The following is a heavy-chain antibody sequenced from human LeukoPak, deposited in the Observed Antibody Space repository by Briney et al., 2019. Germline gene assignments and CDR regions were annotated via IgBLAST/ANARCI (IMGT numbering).Heavy chain of an antibody. Sequence: PGGSLRLSCAASGFTFSSYAMHWVRQPPGKGLEWVAVISYDGSNKYYADSVKGRFTISRNNAKNSLYLQMNSLRAEDTAVYYCAKDHNYYDSSGYSLFAIQHWGQGTLVTVSS. D-gene: IGHD3-22*01. CDR2: ISYDGSNK. J-gene: IGHJ1*01. CDR3: AKDHNYYDSSGYSLFAIQH. V-gene: IGHV3-30*04. CDR1: GFTFSSYA.